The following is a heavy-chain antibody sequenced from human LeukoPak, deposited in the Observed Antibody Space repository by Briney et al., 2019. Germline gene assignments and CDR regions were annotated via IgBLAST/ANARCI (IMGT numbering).Heavy chain of an antibody. CDR3: ARGRTDYYESSGSFPALGY. J-gene: IGHJ4*02. V-gene: IGHV1-8*01. CDR1: ANSFSTYD. D-gene: IGHD3-22*01. CDR2: MNPDSGDT. Sequence: AASVKVSCKASANSFSTYDFNWVRQATGQGLEWMGWMNPDSGDTRYAQKFQGRVTMTRDTSINTAYMELRSLRSDDTAVYYCARGRTDYYESSGSFPALGYWGQGTLVTVSS.